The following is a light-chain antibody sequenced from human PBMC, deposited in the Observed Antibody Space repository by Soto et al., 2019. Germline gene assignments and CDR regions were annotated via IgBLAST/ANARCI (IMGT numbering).Light chain of an antibody. CDR2: AAS. V-gene: IGKV1-6*01. J-gene: IGKJ5*01. CDR1: QGIRND. Sequence: AITFTQSPSSLSASVGDRVTITCRASQGIRNDLGWYQQKPGKAPKLLIYAASSLQSGVPSRFSGSASGTDFTLTISSLQPDDFATYYCQQYNTYSTFCRGTRLEIK. CDR3: QQYNTYST.